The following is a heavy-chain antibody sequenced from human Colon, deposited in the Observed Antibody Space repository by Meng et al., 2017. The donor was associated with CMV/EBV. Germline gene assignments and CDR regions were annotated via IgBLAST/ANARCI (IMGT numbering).Heavy chain of an antibody. CDR2: VYQSGNRYNANNGKT. V-gene: IGHV4-59*01. CDR1: GGSINNYY. Sequence: SETLSLTCTVSGGSINNYYWSWIRQSPGKGLEWIGYVYQSGNRYNANNGKTNYNPSLKGRVTISVDTSKNHFSLELSSVTAADTAVYYCARVGSVAWELAYWGQGVLVTVSS. CDR3: ARVGSVAWELAY. J-gene: IGHJ4*02. D-gene: IGHD2-15*01.